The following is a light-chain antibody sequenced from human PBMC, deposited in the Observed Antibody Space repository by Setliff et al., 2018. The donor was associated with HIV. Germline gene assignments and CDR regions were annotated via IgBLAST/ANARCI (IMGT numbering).Light chain of an antibody. Sequence: QSVLAQPASVSGSPGQSITISCTGTSSDGGGYSHVSWYQQHPGKAPKLIIYEVRNRPSGVSNRFSGSKSGNTASLTISGLQAEDEADYYCSSYAITNTLPFGTGTKVTVL. CDR1: SSDGGGYSH. J-gene: IGLJ1*01. CDR3: SSYAITNTLP. V-gene: IGLV2-14*01. CDR2: EVR.